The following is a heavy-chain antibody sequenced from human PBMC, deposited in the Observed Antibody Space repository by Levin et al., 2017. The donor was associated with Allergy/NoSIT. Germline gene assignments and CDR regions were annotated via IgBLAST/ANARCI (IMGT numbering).Heavy chain of an antibody. Sequence: GGSLRLSCAASGFTFSTYWMNWVRQAPGKGLEWVANIKKDGSETYYLDSVKGRFTISRDNAKNSLYLQMNSLRVEDTAIYHCAGGTGGLIDYWGQGTLVTVSS. CDR1: GFTFSTYW. CDR3: AGGTGGLIDY. J-gene: IGHJ4*02. CDR2: IKKDGSET. D-gene: IGHD1-1*01. V-gene: IGHV3-7*04.